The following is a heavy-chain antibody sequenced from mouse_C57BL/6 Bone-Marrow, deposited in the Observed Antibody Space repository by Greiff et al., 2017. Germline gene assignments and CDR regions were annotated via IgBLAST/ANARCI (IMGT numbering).Heavy chain of an antibody. V-gene: IGHV5-6*01. CDR3: ITTVVATDY. CDR2: ISSGGSYT. J-gene: IGHJ2*01. CDR1: GFTFSSYG. Sequence: EVKLVESGGDLVKPGGSLKLSCAASGFTFSSYGMSWVRQTPDKRLEWVATISSGGSYTYYPDSVKGRFTISRDNAKNTLYLQMSSLKSEDTAMYYCITTVVATDYWGQGTTLTVSS. D-gene: IGHD1-1*01.